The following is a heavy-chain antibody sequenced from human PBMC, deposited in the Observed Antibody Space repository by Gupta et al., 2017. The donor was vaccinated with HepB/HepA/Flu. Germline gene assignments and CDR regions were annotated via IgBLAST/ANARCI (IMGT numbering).Heavy chain of an antibody. CDR3: AREGVLKVTSPDF. CDR2: ISIGSSMI. J-gene: IGHJ4*02. CDR1: GFSFSSYS. D-gene: IGHD4-11*01. Sequence: DVQVVESGGGLAQPGGSLRLSCTASGFSFSSYSMNWVRQAPGKGLEWLSFISIGSSMIYYADSVKGRFTISRDNAKESLYLQMNDLRHEDTAVYYCAREGVLKVTSPDFWGQGTLVTGSS. V-gene: IGHV3-48*02.